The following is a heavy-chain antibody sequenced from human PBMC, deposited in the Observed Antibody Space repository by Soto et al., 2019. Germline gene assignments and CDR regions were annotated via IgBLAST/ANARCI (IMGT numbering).Heavy chain of an antibody. D-gene: IGHD3-16*02. V-gene: IGHV1-8*01. CDR3: NVWGSYRYGMDV. J-gene: IGHJ6*02. CDR1: GYTFTSYD. CDR2: MNPNSGNT. Sequence: ASVKVSCKASGYTFTSYDINWVRQATGQGLEWMGWMNPNSGNTGYAQKFQGRVTMTRNTSISTAYMELSSLRSEDTAVYYCNVWGSYRYGMDVWGQGTTVTVSS.